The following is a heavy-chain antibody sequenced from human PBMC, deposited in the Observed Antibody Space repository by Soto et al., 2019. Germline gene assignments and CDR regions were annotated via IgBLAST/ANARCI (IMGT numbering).Heavy chain of an antibody. D-gene: IGHD2-15*01. CDR1: GGSFSGYY. CDR3: AILYRKGYCSGGSCYPPNYFDY. V-gene: IGHV4-34*01. J-gene: IGHJ4*02. CDR2: INHSGST. Sequence: PSETLSLTCAVYGGSFSGYYWSWIRQPPGKGLEWIGEINHSGSTNYNPSLKSRVTISVDTSKNQFSLKLSSVTAADTAVYYCAILYRKGYCSGGSCYPPNYFDYWGQGTLVTVSS.